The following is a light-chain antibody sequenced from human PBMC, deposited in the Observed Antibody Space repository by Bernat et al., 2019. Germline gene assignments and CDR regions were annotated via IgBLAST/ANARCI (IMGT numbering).Light chain of an antibody. V-gene: IGLV2-14*03. CDR3: NSYTISSHGGV. CDR2: DVN. J-gene: IGLJ1*01. Sequence: QSALTQPASVSGSPGQSITISCTGTSGDVGGYNYVSWYQQHPGKAPKLMIYDVNKRPSGVSNRFSGSKSGNTASLTISGLQAENEADYYCNSYTISSHGGVFGTGTRVNVL. CDR1: SGDVGGYNY.